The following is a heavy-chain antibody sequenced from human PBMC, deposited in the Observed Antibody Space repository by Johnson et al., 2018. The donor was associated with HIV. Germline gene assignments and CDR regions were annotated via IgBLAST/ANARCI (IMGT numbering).Heavy chain of an antibody. CDR1: GFTFDDYG. CDR2: INWNGGST. J-gene: IGHJ3*02. CDR3: ARALPYSSSHTDAFDI. V-gene: IGHV3-20*04. Sequence: VQLVESWGGVVRPGGSLRLSCAASGFTFDDYGMSLVRQAPGKGLEWVSGINWNGGSTGYADSVKGRFTISRDNAKNSLYLQMNSLRAEDTALYYCARALPYSSSHTDAFDIWGQGTMVTVSS. D-gene: IGHD6-6*01.